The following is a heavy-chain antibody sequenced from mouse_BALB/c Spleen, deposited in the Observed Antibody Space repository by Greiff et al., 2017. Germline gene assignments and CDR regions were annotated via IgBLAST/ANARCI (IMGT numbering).Heavy chain of an antibody. Sequence: VQLQQSGPELVKPGASVKISCKASGYTFTDYNMHWVKQSHGKSLEWIGYIYPYNGGTGYNQKFKSKATLTVDNSSSTAYMELRSLTSEDSAVYYCARGGDGNYNAMDYWGQGTSVTVSS. D-gene: IGHD2-1*01. CDR1: GYTFTDYN. CDR3: ARGGDGNYNAMDY. J-gene: IGHJ4*01. V-gene: IGHV1S29*02. CDR2: IYPYNGGT.